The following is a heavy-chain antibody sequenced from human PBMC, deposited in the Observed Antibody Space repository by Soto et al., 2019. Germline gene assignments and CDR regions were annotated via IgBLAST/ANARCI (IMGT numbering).Heavy chain of an antibody. V-gene: IGHV1-3*01. D-gene: IGHD6-19*01. Sequence: GASVKVSCKASGYTFTSYAMHWVRQAPGQRLEWMGWINAGNGNTKYSQKFQGRVTITRDTSASTAYMELSSLRSEDTAVYYCARDPNSSGFFDYWGQGTLVTVSS. CDR1: GYTFTSYA. CDR3: ARDPNSSGFFDY. CDR2: INAGNGNT. J-gene: IGHJ4*02.